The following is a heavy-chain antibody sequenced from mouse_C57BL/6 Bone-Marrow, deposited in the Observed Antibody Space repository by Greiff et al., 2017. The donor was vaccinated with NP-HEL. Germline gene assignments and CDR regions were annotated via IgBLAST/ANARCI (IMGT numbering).Heavy chain of an antibody. CDR1: GFTFSDYG. J-gene: IGHJ3*01. Sequence: EVKLVESGGGLVKPGGSLKLSCAASGFTFSDYGMHWVRQAPEKGLEWVAYISSGSSTIYYADTVNGRFTISRDNAKNTLFLQMTSLRSEDTAMYYCARKETVYRAGFAYWGQGTLVTVSA. CDR2: ISSGSSTI. D-gene: IGHD2-1*01. CDR3: ARKETVYRAGFAY. V-gene: IGHV5-17*01.